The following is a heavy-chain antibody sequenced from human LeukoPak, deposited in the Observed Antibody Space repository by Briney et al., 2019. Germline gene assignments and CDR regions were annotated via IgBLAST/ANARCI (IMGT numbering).Heavy chain of an antibody. CDR2: IYYSGST. J-gene: IGHJ3*02. Sequence: SETLSLTCTVSGGSISSSSYYWGWIRQPPGTGLEWIGSIYYSGSTYYNPSLKSRVTISVDTSKNQFSLRLTSVTAADTAVYYCARGFRGSFYVWDAYDIWGQGTMVTVSS. D-gene: IGHD3-16*01. V-gene: IGHV4-39*07. CDR1: GGSISSSSYY. CDR3: ARGFRGSFYVWDAYDI.